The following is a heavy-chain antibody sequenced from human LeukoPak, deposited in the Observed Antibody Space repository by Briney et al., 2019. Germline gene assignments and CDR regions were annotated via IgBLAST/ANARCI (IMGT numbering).Heavy chain of an antibody. V-gene: IGHV3-48*03. CDR1: GFTFSSYE. CDR3: AGMATITPFDY. J-gene: IGHJ4*02. Sequence: GGSLRPSCAASGFTFSSYEMNWVRQAPGKGLEWVSYISSSGSTIYYADSVKGRFTISRDNAKNSLYLQMNSLRAEDTAVYYCAGMATITPFDYWGQGTQVTVSS. CDR2: ISSSGSTI. D-gene: IGHD5-24*01.